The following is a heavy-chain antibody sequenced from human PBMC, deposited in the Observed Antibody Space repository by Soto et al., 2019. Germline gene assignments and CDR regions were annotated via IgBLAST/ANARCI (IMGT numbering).Heavy chain of an antibody. CDR1: GDSISSHRYY. CDR2: IYYSGRT. J-gene: IGHJ4*02. D-gene: IGHD2-15*01. Sequence: QLQLLESGPRLVKPSETLSLTCTVSGDSISSHRYYWGWIRQPPGRGLEWIGSIYYSGRTYHSPSRKGRVTVSLDTSKNQFSLRLSSVTAADTAIYFCASFCSGGNCYSSIYFDYWGQGTLVTVSS. CDR3: ASFCSGGNCYSSIYFDY. V-gene: IGHV4-39*01.